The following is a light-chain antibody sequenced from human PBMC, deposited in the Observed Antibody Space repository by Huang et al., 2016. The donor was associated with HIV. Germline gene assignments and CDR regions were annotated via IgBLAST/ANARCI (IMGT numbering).Light chain of an antibody. CDR2: DVS. V-gene: IGKV3-11*01. CDR1: QSVSGY. Sequence: EIVLTQSPATLSLSPGERATLSCRASQSVSGYLAWYQQKPGQAPRLLIYDVSNRATGIPARFSDSVSGSDFTLTISNLEPEDFAVYYCQQRSNWLFTFGPGTKVDIK. CDR3: QQRSNWLFT. J-gene: IGKJ3*01.